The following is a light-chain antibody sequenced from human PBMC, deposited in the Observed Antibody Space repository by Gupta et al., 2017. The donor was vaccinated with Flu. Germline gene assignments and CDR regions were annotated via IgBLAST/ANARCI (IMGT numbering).Light chain of an antibody. Sequence: EIVLTQSPATLSLSPGERATLSCRASQSVSSYLAWYQQKPGQAPRLLIYDASNRDTGIPARFSGSGCGTDFTLTISSREPEDFAVYYCQQRSNWPSLTFGGGTKVEIK. CDR3: QQRSNWPSLT. J-gene: IGKJ4*01. CDR2: DAS. CDR1: QSVSSY. V-gene: IGKV3-11*01.